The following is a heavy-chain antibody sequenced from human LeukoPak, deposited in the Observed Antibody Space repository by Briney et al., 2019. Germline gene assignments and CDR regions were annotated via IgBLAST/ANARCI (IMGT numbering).Heavy chain of an antibody. Sequence: PSETLSLTCAVYGGSFSGYYWSWIRQPPGKGLEWIGEIKHSVSTHYNPSLKSRVTISVDTSKNQFSLKLSSVTAADTAVYYCARGLSTPRYYYDSSGYYRTYYYYYMDVWGKGTTVTVS. J-gene: IGHJ6*03. CDR2: IKHSVST. V-gene: IGHV4-34*01. CDR1: GGSFSGYY. D-gene: IGHD3-22*01. CDR3: ARGLSTPRYYYDSSGYYRTYYYYYMDV.